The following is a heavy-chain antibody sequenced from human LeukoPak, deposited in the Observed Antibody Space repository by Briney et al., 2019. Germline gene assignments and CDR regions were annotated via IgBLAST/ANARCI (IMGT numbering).Heavy chain of an antibody. Sequence: ASVKVSCKASGYIYTNYGISWVRQAPGQGLEWMGWISAYNGNTNYVQKFQGRVTMTTDTSTTTAYMELRSLRSDDTAVYYCARGLDIVVVPVVSRHYGLDVWGQGTTVTVSS. D-gene: IGHD2-2*01. CDR1: GYIYTNYG. J-gene: IGHJ6*02. V-gene: IGHV1-18*01. CDR2: ISAYNGNT. CDR3: ARGLDIVVVPVVSRHYGLDV.